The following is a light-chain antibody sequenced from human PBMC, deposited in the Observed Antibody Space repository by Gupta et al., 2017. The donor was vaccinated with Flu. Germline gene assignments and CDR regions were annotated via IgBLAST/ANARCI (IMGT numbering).Light chain of an antibody. V-gene: IGLV1-47*01. CDR1: SSNIGSNY. J-gene: IGLJ3*02. CDR3: AAWDDSLSGPV. CDR2: MNN. Sequence: QSVVTQPPSASGTPGQRVTIFCSGSSSNIGSNYVYWYQQFPGTAPKLLISMNNQRPSGVTDRFSGSKSGTSASLAISGLRSEDEADYYCAAWDDSLSGPVFGGGTKLTVL.